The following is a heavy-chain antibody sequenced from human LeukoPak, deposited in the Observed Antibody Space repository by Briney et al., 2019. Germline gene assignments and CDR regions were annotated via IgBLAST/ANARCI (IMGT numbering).Heavy chain of an antibody. D-gene: IGHD1-26*01. Sequence: PSETLSLTCTVSGGSISSYYWSWIRQPAGKGMEWIGRIYTSGSTNYNASLKSRVSMSVDTSKNQFSLKLSSVTAADTAVFYCARENSGSYREFDYWGQGTLVTVSS. CDR3: ARENSGSYREFDY. CDR2: IYTSGST. V-gene: IGHV4-4*07. J-gene: IGHJ4*02. CDR1: GGSISSYY.